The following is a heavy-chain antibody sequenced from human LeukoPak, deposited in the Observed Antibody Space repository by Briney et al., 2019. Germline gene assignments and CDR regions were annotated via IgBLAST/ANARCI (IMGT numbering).Heavy chain of an antibody. CDR3: TRGGEILTHYKHIDY. CDR1: GYSFTSYD. J-gene: IGHJ4*02. CDR2: MNPNTGDT. V-gene: IGHV1-8*01. D-gene: IGHD3-9*01. Sequence: ASVKVSCKASGYSFTSYDINWVRQATGQGLGWMGYMNPNTGDTGVTQKFQGRVTMTRDPSINTAYMELTSLRSEDTAVYFCTRGGEILTHYKHIDYWGQGTLVTVSS.